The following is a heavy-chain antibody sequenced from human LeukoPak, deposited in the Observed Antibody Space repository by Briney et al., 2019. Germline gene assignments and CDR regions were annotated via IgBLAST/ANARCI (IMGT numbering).Heavy chain of an antibody. CDR1: GYSFTSHY. CDR2: INPSGSST. J-gene: IGHJ4*02. CDR3: ARRVRYYYGSGSYYEYYFDY. D-gene: IGHD3-10*01. V-gene: IGHV1-46*01. Sequence: ASVKVSCKASGYSFTSHYMHWVRQAPGQGLEWLGLINPSGSSTLYAQKFQGRVTMTRDMSTTTAYMELRRLRSDDTAVYYCARRVRYYYGSGSYYEYYFDYWGQGTLVTVSS.